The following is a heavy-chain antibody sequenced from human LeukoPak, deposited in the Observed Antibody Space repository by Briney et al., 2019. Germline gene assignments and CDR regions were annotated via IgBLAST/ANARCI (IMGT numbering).Heavy chain of an antibody. CDR3: ARHTRFNYYASERGRGEFDY. D-gene: IGHD3-10*01. CDR1: GGSFSAYY. V-gene: IGHV4-34*01. J-gene: IGHJ4*02. CDR2: INHSGST. Sequence: SETLSLTCVVYGGSFSAYYWSWIRQPPGKGLEWIGEINHSGSTNYNPSLKSRVTISVDTSKNQFSLKLISVTAADTAVYYCARHTRFNYYASERGRGEFDYWGQGTLVNVSS.